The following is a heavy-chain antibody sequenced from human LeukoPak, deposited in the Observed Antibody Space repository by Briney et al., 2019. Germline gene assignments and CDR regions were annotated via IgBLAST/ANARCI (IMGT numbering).Heavy chain of an antibody. Sequence: SVKVSCKASGGTFSSYAISWVRQAPGQGLEWMGGIIPMFGTAHYAQKFQGRVTITTDESTSTAYMELSSLRSEDTDVYYCARDLGMRGYYYMDVWGKGTMVTVSS. CDR1: GGTFSSYA. V-gene: IGHV1-69*05. J-gene: IGHJ6*03. CDR2: IIPMFGTA. CDR3: ARDLGMRGYYYMDV.